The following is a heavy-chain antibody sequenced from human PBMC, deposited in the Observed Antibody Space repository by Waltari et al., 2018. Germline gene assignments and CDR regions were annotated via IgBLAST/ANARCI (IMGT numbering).Heavy chain of an antibody. V-gene: IGHV3-23*01. D-gene: IGHD6-6*01. CDR3: AKGRIAARYFDY. Sequence: EVQLLESGGGLVQPGGSLRLYCAASGFTFSSYAMSWVRQAPGKGLEWVSAISGSGGSTYYADSVKGRFTISRDNSKNTLYLQMNSLRAEDTAVYYCAKGRIAARYFDYWGQGTLVTVSS. CDR2: ISGSGGST. J-gene: IGHJ4*02. CDR1: GFTFSSYA.